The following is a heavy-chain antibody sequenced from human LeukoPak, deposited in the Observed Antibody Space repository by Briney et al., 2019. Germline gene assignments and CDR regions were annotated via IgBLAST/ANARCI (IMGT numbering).Heavy chain of an antibody. V-gene: IGHV3-30*04. Sequence: GRSLRLSWAASGFTFGSYAMHWVRQAPGKGLEWVAVISFDGSNKYYADSVKGRFTVSRDNSKNTLYLQMNSLRAKDTAVYYCARDRGLYNMVRGVIGASLYYWGQGTLVTVSS. CDR2: ISFDGSNK. D-gene: IGHD3-10*01. CDR3: ARDRGLYNMVRGVIGASLYY. CDR1: GFTFGSYA. J-gene: IGHJ4*02.